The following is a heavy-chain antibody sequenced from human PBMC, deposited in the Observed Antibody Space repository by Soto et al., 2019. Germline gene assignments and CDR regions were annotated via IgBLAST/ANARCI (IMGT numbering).Heavy chain of an antibody. CDR3: ARDRYPLDY. V-gene: IGHV3-23*01. J-gene: IGHJ4*02. D-gene: IGHD1-20*01. CDR2: ISGSGAGT. CDR1: GFSFSTYA. Sequence: PGGSLRLSCAASGFSFSTYAMHWVRQAPGKGLEWVSGISGSGAGTYYADSVKGRFTISRDNSKNTLYLQMNSLRAEDTAVYYCARDRYPLDYWGQRTLDTVSS.